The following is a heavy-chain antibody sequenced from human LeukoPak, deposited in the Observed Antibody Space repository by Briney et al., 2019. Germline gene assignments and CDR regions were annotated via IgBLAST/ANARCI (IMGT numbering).Heavy chain of an antibody. Sequence: SETLSLTCTVSGGSISSYYWTWIRQPPGKGLEWIGYIYYSGITKYNPSLKSRVTISVDTSKNQFSLKLSSVTAADTAVYYCARGGGGQQLVYDYWGQGTLVTVSS. CDR1: GGSISSYY. J-gene: IGHJ4*02. V-gene: IGHV4-59*08. D-gene: IGHD6-13*01. CDR3: ARGGGGQQLVYDY. CDR2: IYYSGIT.